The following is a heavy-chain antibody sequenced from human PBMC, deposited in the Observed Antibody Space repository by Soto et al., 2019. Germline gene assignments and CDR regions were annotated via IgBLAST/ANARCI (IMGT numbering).Heavy chain of an antibody. J-gene: IGHJ4*02. Sequence: EVQLLESGGGLVQPGGSLRLSCAASGFTCNNYAITWVRQAPGKGLEWVSAISGGGDTTSYADSVKGRFTVSRDGSKNTLYLQMSSLRAEDTALYYCAKGRGGSGSLTPRVEFWGQGTLVTVSS. V-gene: IGHV3-23*01. D-gene: IGHD3-10*01. CDR2: ISGGGDTT. CDR1: GFTCNNYA. CDR3: AKGRGGSGSLTPRVEF.